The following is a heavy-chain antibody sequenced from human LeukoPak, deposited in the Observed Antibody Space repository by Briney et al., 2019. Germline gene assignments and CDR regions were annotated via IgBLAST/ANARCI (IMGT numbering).Heavy chain of an antibody. CDR1: GGSISSGGYY. V-gene: IGHV4-31*03. CDR2: IYYSGST. J-gene: IGHJ3*02. CDR3: ASTRAAAGSNAFDI. Sequence: PSQTLSLTCTVSGGSISSGGYYWSWIRQHPGKGLEWIGYIYYSGSTYYNPSLKSRVTISVDTSKNQFSLKLSSVTAADTAVYYCASTRAAAGSNAFDIWGQGTMVTVSS. D-gene: IGHD6-13*01.